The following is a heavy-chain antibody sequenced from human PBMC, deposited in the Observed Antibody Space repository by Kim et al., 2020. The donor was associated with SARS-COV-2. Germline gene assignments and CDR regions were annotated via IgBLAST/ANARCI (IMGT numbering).Heavy chain of an antibody. J-gene: IGHJ4*02. CDR2: IVGGGGST. D-gene: IGHD3-22*01. V-gene: IGHV3-23*01. CDR1: KFTFTGYA. CDR3: AKDFGSSGYHPFDS. Sequence: GGSLRLSCVASKFTFTGYAMNWVRQAPGRGLEWVSAIVGGGGSTYYADSVKGRFTISRDNSKNTLYLQMDNLRADDTAVYYCAKDFGSSGYHPFDSWGQGTLVTVSS.